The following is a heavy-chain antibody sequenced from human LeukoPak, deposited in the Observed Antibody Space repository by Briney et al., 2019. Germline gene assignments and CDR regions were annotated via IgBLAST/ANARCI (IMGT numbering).Heavy chain of an antibody. Sequence: GRSLRLSCAASGFTFSTYAMHWVRQAPGKGLEWVAVIWYDGSNKYYADSVKGRFTISRDNSKNTLYLQMNSLRTEDTAVYYCARERDWLSHHFDPWGQGTLVTVSS. V-gene: IGHV3-33*01. D-gene: IGHD3/OR15-3a*01. J-gene: IGHJ5*02. CDR2: IWYDGSNK. CDR3: ARERDWLSHHFDP. CDR1: GFTFSTYA.